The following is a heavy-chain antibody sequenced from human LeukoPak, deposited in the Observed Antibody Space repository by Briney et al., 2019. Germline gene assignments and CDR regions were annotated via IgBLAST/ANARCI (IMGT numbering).Heavy chain of an antibody. Sequence: PGRSLRLSCAASGFTFSSYGMHWVRQAPGKGLEWVAVISYDGSNKYYADSVKGRFTISRDNSKNTLYLQMNSLRAEDTAVYYCGRAGVYSASSGYGPDRWGQGTLVTVSS. CDR1: GFTFSSYG. V-gene: IGHV3-30*03. D-gene: IGHD3-22*01. CDR2: ISYDGSNK. J-gene: IGHJ5*02. CDR3: GRAGVYSASSGYGPDR.